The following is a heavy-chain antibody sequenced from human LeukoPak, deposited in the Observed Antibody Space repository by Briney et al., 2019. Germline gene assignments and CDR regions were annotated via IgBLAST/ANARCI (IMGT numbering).Heavy chain of an antibody. CDR3: ARLSYYYGSGNAFDI. CDR2: IYPGDSDA. Sequence: GESLKISCKGSGYSFTSYWIGWVRQMPGKGLEWMGIIYPGDSDARYSPSFQGQVTISADKSISTAYLQWSSLKASDTAMYYCARLSYYYGSGNAFDIWGQGTMVTVSS. D-gene: IGHD3-10*01. V-gene: IGHV5-51*01. J-gene: IGHJ3*02. CDR1: GYSFTSYW.